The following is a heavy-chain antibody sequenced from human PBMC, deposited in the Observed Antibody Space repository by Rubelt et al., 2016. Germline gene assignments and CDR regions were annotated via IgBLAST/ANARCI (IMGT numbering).Heavy chain of an antibody. Sequence: QVQLQQWGAGLLKPSETLSLTCAVYGGSFSGYYWSWIRQPPGKGLEWIGEINHSGSTNYNPSLKSRVTISVDTSKNQFSLKLSSVTAAETAVYYCARGQAFGYWGQGTLVTVSS. CDR1: GGSFSGYY. J-gene: IGHJ4*02. CDR3: ARGQAFGY. CDR2: INHSGST. V-gene: IGHV4-34*01.